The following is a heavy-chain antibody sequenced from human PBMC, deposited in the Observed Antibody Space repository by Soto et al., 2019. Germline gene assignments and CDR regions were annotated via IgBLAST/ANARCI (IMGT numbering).Heavy chain of an antibody. CDR1: GFTFSDYA. CDR3: AKVLSKNYYYPFDF. V-gene: IGHV3-23*01. D-gene: IGHD3-10*01. Sequence: GGSLRLSCTASGFTFSDYAMTWVRHAPGKGLEWVSTISGGSSVTYYGDSVKGRFTISRDNAKKTLFLQLNRLSAEDTATYYCAKVLSKNYYYPFDFWGQGTQVTVPQ. CDR2: ISGGSSVT. J-gene: IGHJ4*02.